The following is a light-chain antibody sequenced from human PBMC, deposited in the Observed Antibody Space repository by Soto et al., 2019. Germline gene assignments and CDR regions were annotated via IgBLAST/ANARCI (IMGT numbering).Light chain of an antibody. CDR2: GAS. V-gene: IGKV3-20*01. J-gene: IGKJ2*01. CDR1: QSVRSTF. CDR3: QQYDTSPPTYT. Sequence: EVVLTQSPGTLSLSPGERVTLSCRTSQSVRSTFLAWYQQKPGQAPRLLIYGASTRATGIPDRFSGSESGTDLTLTISRLEPEDFAVYYCQQYDTSPPTYTFGQGTKLEIK.